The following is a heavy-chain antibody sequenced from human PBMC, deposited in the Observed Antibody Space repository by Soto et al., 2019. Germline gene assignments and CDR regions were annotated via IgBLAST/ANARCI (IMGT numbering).Heavy chain of an antibody. J-gene: IGHJ3*02. CDR3: ARSTHWDLDI. CDR1: GCIFRIYC. CDR2: INIDGTIT. Sequence: EVQLLESGGGLVQPGGSLRLSCAASGCIFRIYCMHWDRQAPEKGLVWVSRINIDGTITSNADSVKGRFSISRDNSKNTLSLPVNRMRVEDTAVYSCARSTHWDLDIGGQGTMFTVSS. D-gene: IGHD7-27*01. V-gene: IGHV3-74*01.